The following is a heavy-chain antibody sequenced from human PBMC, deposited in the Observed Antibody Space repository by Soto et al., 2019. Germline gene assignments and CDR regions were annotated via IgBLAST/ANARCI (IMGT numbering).Heavy chain of an antibody. D-gene: IGHD5-12*01. V-gene: IGHV1-8*01. J-gene: IGHJ6*02. Sequence: QVQLVQSGAEVKKPGASVKVSCKASGYTFTSYDINWVRQATGQGLEWMGWMNPNSGNTGYAQKFQGRVTMTRNTTTRTDDKEQRSRRTEDTAVYYCAGVGAYSGYDCPYYYYYYGMDVWGQGTTVTVSS. CDR1: GYTFTSYD. CDR3: AGVGAYSGYDCPYYYYYYGMDV. CDR2: MNPNSGNT.